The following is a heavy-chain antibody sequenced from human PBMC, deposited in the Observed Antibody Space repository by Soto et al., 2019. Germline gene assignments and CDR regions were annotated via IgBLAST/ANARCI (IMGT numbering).Heavy chain of an antibody. CDR2: ISGSGGSA. V-gene: IGHV3-23*01. D-gene: IGHD3-10*01. J-gene: IGHJ6*02. CDR3: AKGPFGELSSYYYYGMDV. CDR1: GFTFSSYA. Sequence: PGGSLRLSCAASGFTFSSYAMSWVRQAPGKGLEWVSAISGSGGSAYYADSVKGRFTISRDNSKNTLYLQLNSLRAEDTAVYYCAKGPFGELSSYYYYGMDVWGQGTTVTVSS.